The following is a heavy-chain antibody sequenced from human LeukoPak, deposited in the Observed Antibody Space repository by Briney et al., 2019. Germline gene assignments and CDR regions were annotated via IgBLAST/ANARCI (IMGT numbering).Heavy chain of an antibody. CDR3: ARDVAYYYDSMGLYYFDY. D-gene: IGHD3-22*01. CDR2: IYYSGST. V-gene: IGHV4-39*07. CDR1: GGSISSSSYY. J-gene: IGHJ4*02. Sequence: SETLSLTCTVSGGSISSSSYYWGWIRQPPGKGLEWIGSIYYSGSTYYNPSLKSRVTISVDTSKNQFSLKLSSVTAADTAVYYCARDVAYYYDSMGLYYFDYWGQGTLVTVSS.